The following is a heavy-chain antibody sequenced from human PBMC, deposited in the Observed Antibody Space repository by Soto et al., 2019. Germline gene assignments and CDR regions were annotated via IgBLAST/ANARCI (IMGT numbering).Heavy chain of an antibody. CDR3: ARVPRYTSDIVEVPAVMFDDWFVP. J-gene: IGHJ5*02. D-gene: IGHD2-2*01. Sequence: QVQLVQSGSEVTKPGASVKVSCKASGYTFSSYAVQWVRQAPGQSLEWIGWIHAGNGDTKYSQKFHGRVTLTRDTSANTAYMYLSSLRSEDTAVYYCARVPRYTSDIVEVPAVMFDDWFVPWGQGTLVTVSS. CDR2: IHAGNGDT. V-gene: IGHV1-3*01. CDR1: GYTFSSYA.